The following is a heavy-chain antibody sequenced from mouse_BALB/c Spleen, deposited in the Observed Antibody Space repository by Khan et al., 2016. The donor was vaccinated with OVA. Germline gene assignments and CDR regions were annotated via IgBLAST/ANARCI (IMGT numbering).Heavy chain of an antibody. CDR1: GFSLTSYG. J-gene: IGHJ2*01. V-gene: IGHV2-9*02. CDR3: ARLEDI. Sequence: VELVESGPGLVAPSQSLSITCTVSGFSLTSYGVHWVRQPPGKGMEWLGVIWAGGSTNYNSALMSRLSISKDNSKSQVFLKMNSLQTEDTAMYYCARLEDIWGQGTTLTVSA. D-gene: IGHD1-3*01. CDR2: IWAGGST.